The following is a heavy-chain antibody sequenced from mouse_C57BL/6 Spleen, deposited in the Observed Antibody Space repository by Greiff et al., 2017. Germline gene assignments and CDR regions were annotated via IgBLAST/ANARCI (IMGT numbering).Heavy chain of an antibody. CDR2: FHPYNDDT. V-gene: IGHV1-47*01. CDR3: ARKDYDGYFEV. D-gene: IGHD2-3*01. J-gene: IGHJ1*03. CDR1: GYTFTTYP. Sequence: QVQLRESGAELVKPGASVKMSCKASGYTFTTYPIEWMKQNHGHSLEWIGNFHPYNDDTKYNEKFKGKATLTVEKSSSTVYLELSRLTSDDSAVYYCARKDYDGYFEVWGTGTTVTVSS.